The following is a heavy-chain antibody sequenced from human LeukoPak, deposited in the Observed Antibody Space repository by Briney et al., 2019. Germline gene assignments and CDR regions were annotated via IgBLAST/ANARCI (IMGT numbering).Heavy chain of an antibody. CDR2: INPNSGGT. CDR3: ARLDREVVTGFDY. CDR1: GDTFTGYY. J-gene: IGHJ4*02. D-gene: IGHD3-22*01. V-gene: IGHV1-2*02. Sequence: ASVKGSCKASGDTFTGYYMHWVRQAPGQGLEWMGWINPNSGGTNYAQKFQGRVTMTRDTSISTAYMELSRLRSDDTAVYYCARLDREVVTGFDYWGQGTLVTVSS.